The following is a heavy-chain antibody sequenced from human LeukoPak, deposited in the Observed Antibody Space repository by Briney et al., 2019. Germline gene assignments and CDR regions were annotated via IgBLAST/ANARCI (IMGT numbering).Heavy chain of an antibody. Sequence: GSSVKVSCKASGGTFSSYAISWVRQAPGQGLEWMGVIIPIFGTANYAQKFQGRVTITADESTSTAYMELSSLRSEDTAVYYCAQGGYCSGGSCYSGWFVPWGQGTLVTVSS. V-gene: IGHV1-69*01. J-gene: IGHJ5*02. CDR1: GGTFSSYA. CDR2: IIPIFGTA. CDR3: AQGGYCSGGSCYSGWFVP. D-gene: IGHD2-15*01.